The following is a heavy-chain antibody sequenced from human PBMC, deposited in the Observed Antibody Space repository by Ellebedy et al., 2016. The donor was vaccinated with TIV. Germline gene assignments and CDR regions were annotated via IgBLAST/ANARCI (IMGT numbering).Heavy chain of an antibody. J-gene: IGHJ4*02. D-gene: IGHD1-1*01. Sequence: PGGSLRLSCKGSGYTFVDYYIGWVRQTPGKGLEWVGITYPDGSDTRYSPSFQGQATISADKSISTAYLQWSSLKASDTAMYYCARPFGAYNRGLIDSWGQGTLVTVSS. CDR1: GYTFVDYY. V-gene: IGHV5-51*01. CDR2: TYPDGSDT. CDR3: ARPFGAYNRGLIDS.